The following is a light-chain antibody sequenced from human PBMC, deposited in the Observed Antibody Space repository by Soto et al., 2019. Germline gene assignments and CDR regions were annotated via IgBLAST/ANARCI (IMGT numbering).Light chain of an antibody. CDR1: QSVLYSSDNNNY. V-gene: IGKV4-1*01. CDR2: WAS. CDR3: QQYYSSPWT. J-gene: IGKJ1*01. Sequence: DIVMTQSPDSLAVSLGERVTINCRSSQSVLYSSDNNNYLVWYQQKPGQPPKLLIYWASTRESGVPDRFSGSGSGTDFTLTISSLQAEDVAVYYCQQYYSSPWTFGQGTKVELK.